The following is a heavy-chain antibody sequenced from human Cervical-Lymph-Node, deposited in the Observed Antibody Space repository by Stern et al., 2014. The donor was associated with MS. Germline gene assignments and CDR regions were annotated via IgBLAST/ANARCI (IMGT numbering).Heavy chain of an antibody. J-gene: IGHJ4*02. CDR2: INTNTGTP. CDR1: GYTFTSYA. CDR3: AIHSYTRCFDY. Sequence: VQLVQSGSELKKPGASVKVSCKASGYTFTSYAMNWVRQAPGQGLEWMGWINTNTGTPTYAQGFTGGFVFSLDTSVSTAYLQITTLKAEDTAVYYCAIHSYTRCFDYWGQGTLVTVSS. D-gene: IGHD2-2*02. V-gene: IGHV7-4-1*02.